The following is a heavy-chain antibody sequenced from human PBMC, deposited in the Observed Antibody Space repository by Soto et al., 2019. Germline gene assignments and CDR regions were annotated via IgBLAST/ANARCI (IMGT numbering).Heavy chain of an antibody. CDR3: TRSIQH. CDR2: IYYSGST. CDR1: GASITSGGYY. V-gene: IGHV4-31*03. J-gene: IGHJ1*01. Sequence: QVQLQESGPGLVKPSQTLSLTCTVSGASITSGGYYWSWIRQHPGKGLEWIGYIYYSGSTYYNPSRXSXXTISVDTSKNQFSLKLSSVTAADTAVYYCTRSIQHWGQGTLVTVSS.